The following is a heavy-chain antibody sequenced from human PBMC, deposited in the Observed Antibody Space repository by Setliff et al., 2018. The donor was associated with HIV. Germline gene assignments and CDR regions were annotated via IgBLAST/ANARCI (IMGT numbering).Heavy chain of an antibody. J-gene: IGHJ3*02. V-gene: IGHV2-70*04. CDR2: IDWDDDK. CDR3: ARDIAAAGPNAFDI. D-gene: IGHD6-13*01. Sequence: SGPTLVNPTQTLTLTCTFSGFSLSTSAMRVSWIRQPPGKALEWLARIDWDDDKFYSTSLKTRLTISKYTSKNQVVLTMTNMDPVDTATYYCARDIAAAGPNAFDIWGQGTMVTVSS. CDR1: GFSLSTSAMR.